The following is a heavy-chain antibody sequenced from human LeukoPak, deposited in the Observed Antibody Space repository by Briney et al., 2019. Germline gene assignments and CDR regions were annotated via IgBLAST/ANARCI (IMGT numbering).Heavy chain of an antibody. CDR2: INPNSGGT. J-gene: IGHJ4*02. D-gene: IGHD3-10*01. CDR1: GGTFSSYA. Sequence: ASVKVSCKASGGTFSSYAISWVRQAPGQGLEWMGWINPNSGGTNYAQKFQGRVTMTRDTSISTAYMELSRLRSDDTAVYYCARGLLWFGELRVSDYWAREPWSPSPQ. CDR3: ARGLLWFGELRVSDY. V-gene: IGHV1-2*02.